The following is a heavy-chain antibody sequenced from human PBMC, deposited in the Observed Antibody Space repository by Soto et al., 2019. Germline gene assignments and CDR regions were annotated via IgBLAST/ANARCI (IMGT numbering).Heavy chain of an antibody. CDR1: GYSFTSYW. CDR2: IYPGDSDT. V-gene: IGHV5-51*01. Sequence: GESLKISCKGSGYSFTSYWIGWVRQMPGKGLEWMGIIYPGDSDTRYSPSFQGQVTISADKSISTAYLQWSSLKASDTAMYYCARLQLLRYFDWSVMGAFDIWGQGTMVTVSS. D-gene: IGHD3-9*01. CDR3: ARLQLLRYFDWSVMGAFDI. J-gene: IGHJ3*02.